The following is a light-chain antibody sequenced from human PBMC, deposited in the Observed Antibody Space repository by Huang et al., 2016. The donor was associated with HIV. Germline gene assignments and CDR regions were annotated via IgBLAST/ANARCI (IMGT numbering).Light chain of an antibody. Sequence: DMQMTQSPSSLSASVGARVTLSCRATQAIDKYLAWYQQKPGRVPNLLIYGATTLQSGVPSRFSGSGSGTNFTLTIASLQPEDVATYYCQRYNSVPRMFGQGTKVEIK. V-gene: IGKV1-27*01. CDR2: GAT. CDR3: QRYNSVPRM. J-gene: IGKJ1*01. CDR1: QAIDKY.